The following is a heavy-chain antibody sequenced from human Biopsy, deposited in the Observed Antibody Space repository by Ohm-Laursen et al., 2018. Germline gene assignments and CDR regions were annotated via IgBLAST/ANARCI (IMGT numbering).Heavy chain of an antibody. Sequence: SETLSLTCTVSGGSISGSSWSWIRQAPGRGLEWVGYISYSGSTSYNPSLESRVTMSVVTSKNQFSLKVTSMTAADTALYYCARDYGLELGGLEAFDIWGQGTMVTVSS. J-gene: IGHJ3*02. CDR1: GGSISGSS. CDR2: ISYSGST. CDR3: ARDYGLELGGLEAFDI. D-gene: IGHD1-7*01. V-gene: IGHV4-59*01.